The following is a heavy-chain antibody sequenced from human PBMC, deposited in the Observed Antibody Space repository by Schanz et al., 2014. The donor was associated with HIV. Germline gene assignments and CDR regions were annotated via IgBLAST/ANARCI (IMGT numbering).Heavy chain of an antibody. V-gene: IGHV1-8*02. CDR1: GYTFSDYD. CDR2: VNPESGNT. J-gene: IGHJ2*01. CDR3: VRAASFHFDKEGYYRNWYFDF. Sequence: QVQLVQSGPEVKKPGASVRVSCETSGYTFSDYDINWVRQAPGQGLEWMGWVNPESGNTGMADKCRGRLSLTRFTSTGKAYMELDSLRSEDTAIYYCVRAASFHFDKEGYYRNWYFDFWGRGTLVAVSS. D-gene: IGHD1-26*01.